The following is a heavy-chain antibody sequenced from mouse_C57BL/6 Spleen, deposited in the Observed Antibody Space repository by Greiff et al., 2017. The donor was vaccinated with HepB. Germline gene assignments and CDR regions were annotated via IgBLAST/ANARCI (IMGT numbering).Heavy chain of an antibody. Sequence: EVQGVESGGGLVQPGGSLSLSCAASGFTFTDYYMSWVRQPPGKALEWLGFIRNKANGYTTEYSASVKGRFTISRDNSQSILYLQMNPLRAEDSATYYCARSIYYGNYGGYFDVWGTGTTVTVSS. D-gene: IGHD2-1*01. CDR2: IRNKANGYTT. V-gene: IGHV7-3*01. J-gene: IGHJ1*03. CDR3: ARSIYYGNYGGYFDV. CDR1: GFTFTDYY.